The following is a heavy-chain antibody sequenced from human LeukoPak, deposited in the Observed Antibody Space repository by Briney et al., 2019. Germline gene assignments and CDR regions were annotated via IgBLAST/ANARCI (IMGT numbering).Heavy chain of an antibody. J-gene: IGHJ6*03. D-gene: IGHD5-12*01. Sequence: GGPLTLFCTASGFTLHRYHIMWLPHAPGKALEGVSCFCWKWCHILYAVSVKGRFIISRDNAKNSLYLQMNSLRAEDTVFYYCARASSGYPYFYYMDFWGKGTTVTVSS. CDR2: FCWKWCHI. V-gene: IGHV3-20*04. CDR1: GFTLHRYH. CDR3: ARASSGYPYFYYMDF.